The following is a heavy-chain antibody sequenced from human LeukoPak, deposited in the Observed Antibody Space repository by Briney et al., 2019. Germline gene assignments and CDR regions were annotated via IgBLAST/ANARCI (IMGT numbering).Heavy chain of an antibody. J-gene: IGHJ4*02. CDR1: GGSISSYY. CDR3: ARVGPGGLLWFGELYYFDY. V-gene: IGHV4-59*01. CDR2: IYYSGST. Sequence: SETLSLTCTVSGGSISSYYWSWIRQPPGKGLEWIGYIYYSGSTNYNPSLKSRVTISVDTSKNQFSLKLSSVTAADTAVYYCARVGPGGLLWFGELYYFDYWGQGTLVTVSS. D-gene: IGHD3-10*01.